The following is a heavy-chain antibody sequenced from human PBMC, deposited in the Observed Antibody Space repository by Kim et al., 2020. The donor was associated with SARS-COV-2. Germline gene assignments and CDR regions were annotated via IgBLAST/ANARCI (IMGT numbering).Heavy chain of an antibody. J-gene: IGHJ4*02. CDR2: INHSGSI. CDR1: GGSFSGYY. D-gene: IGHD5-18*01. CDR3: ARMGGYSYGSPLDY. V-gene: IGHV4-34*01. Sequence: SETLSLTCAVYGGSFSGYYWSWIRQPPGKGLEWIGEINHSGSINYNPSLKSRVTISVDTSKNQFSLKLSSVTAADTAVYYCARMGGYSYGSPLDYWGQGTLVTVSS.